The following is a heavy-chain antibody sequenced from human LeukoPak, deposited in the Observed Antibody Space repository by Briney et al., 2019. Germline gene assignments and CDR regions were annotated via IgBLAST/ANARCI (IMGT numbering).Heavy chain of an antibody. CDR3: ARRGPYSSSWYGSYYYYYMDV. D-gene: IGHD6-13*01. J-gene: IGHJ6*03. CDR1: VGTFSGYY. Sequence: SETLSLTCAVYVGTFSGYYWNWIRQSPGKGLEWIGEVNDSGSTNVNPSLRSRVTISVDTSKNQFSLKLSSVTAADTAVYYCARRGPYSSSWYGSYYYYYMDVWGKGTTVTVSS. CDR2: VNDSGST. V-gene: IGHV4-34*01.